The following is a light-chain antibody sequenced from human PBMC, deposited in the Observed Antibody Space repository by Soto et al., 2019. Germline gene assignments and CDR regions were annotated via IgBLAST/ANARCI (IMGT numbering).Light chain of an antibody. CDR2: DVT. CDR1: SSDIGGYRY. J-gene: IGLJ2*01. Sequence: QSALTQPASMSGSPGQSVTISCTGTSSDIGGYRYVSWYQQRPGKAPKLMIHDVTNRPSGVSDRFSGSKSGNTASLTISGLQAEDEADYYCTSYTSDSSVIFGGGTQLTVL. V-gene: IGLV2-14*03. CDR3: TSYTSDSSVI.